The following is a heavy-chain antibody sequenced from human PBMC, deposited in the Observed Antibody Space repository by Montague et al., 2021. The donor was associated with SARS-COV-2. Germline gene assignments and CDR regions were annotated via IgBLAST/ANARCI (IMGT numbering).Heavy chain of an antibody. J-gene: IGHJ6*03. CDR1: GFTFSSYE. D-gene: IGHD5-18*01. V-gene: IGHV3-48*03. Sequence: SLRLSWSASGFTFSSYEMNWVRQAPGKGLEWVSYISSSGSTIYYADSVKGRITISRDNAKNSLYLQMNSLRAEDTAVYYCAREGLETTWIQLWTYYYYYYMDVWGKGTTVTVSS. CDR2: ISSSGSTI. CDR3: AREGLETTWIQLWTYYYYYYMDV.